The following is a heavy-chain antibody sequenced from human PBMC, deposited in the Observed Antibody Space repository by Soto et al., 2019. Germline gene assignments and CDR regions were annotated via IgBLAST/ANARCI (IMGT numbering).Heavy chain of an antibody. D-gene: IGHD4-4*01. CDR3: AKDMHSNRPRYYYYYYMDV. J-gene: IGHJ6*03. V-gene: IGHV3-9*01. CDR2: ISWNSGSI. Sequence: GGSLRLSCAASGFTFDDYAMHWVRQAPGKGLEWVSGISWNSGSIGYADSVKGRFTISRDNAKNSLYLQMNSLRAEDTALYYCAKDMHSNRPRYYYYYYMDVWGKGTTVTVSS. CDR1: GFTFDDYA.